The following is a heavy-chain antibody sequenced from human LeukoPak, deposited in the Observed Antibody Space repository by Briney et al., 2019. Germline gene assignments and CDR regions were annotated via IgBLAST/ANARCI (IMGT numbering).Heavy chain of an antibody. CDR2: IYPGDSDT. V-gene: IGHV5-51*01. CDR3: ARQRGCSSTSCYSNWFDP. J-gene: IGHJ5*02. D-gene: IGHD2-2*01. CDR1: GYSFTSYW. Sequence: GESLKISCKGSGYSFTSYWIGWVRQMPGKGLEWMGIIYPGDSDTRYSPSFQGQVTISADKSISTAYLQWSSLKASDTAMYYCARQRGCSSTSCYSNWFDPWGQGTLVTVSS.